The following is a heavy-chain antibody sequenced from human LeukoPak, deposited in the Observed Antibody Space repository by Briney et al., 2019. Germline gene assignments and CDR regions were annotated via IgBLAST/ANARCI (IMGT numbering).Heavy chain of an antibody. D-gene: IGHD3-9*01. CDR1: GFTFDDYA. CDR3: AKEMNYDILTGYPFDY. Sequence: GGSLRLSWAASGFTFDDYAMHWVRQAAGKGLEWVSGISWNSGSIGYADSVKGRFTISRDNAKNSLYLQMNSLRAEDTALYYCAKEMNYDILTGYPFDYWGQGTLVTVSS. CDR2: ISWNSGSI. V-gene: IGHV3-9*01. J-gene: IGHJ4*02.